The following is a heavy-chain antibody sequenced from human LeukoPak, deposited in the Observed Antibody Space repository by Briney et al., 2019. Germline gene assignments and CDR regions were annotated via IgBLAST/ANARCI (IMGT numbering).Heavy chain of an antibody. CDR3: ARERGEDGSGLG. CDR1: GGSISSYY. Sequence: SETLSLTCTVSGGSISSYYWSWIRQPAGKGLEWIGEIYHSGSTNYNPSLKSRVTISVDKSKNQFSLKLSSVTAADTAVYYCARERGEDGSGLGWGQGTLVTVSS. J-gene: IGHJ4*02. CDR2: IYHSGST. V-gene: IGHV4-59*12. D-gene: IGHD3-10*01.